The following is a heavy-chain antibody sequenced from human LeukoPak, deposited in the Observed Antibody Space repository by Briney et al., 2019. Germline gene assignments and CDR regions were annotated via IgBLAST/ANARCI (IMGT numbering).Heavy chain of an antibody. Sequence: GGSLRLSCAASGFTFSSYAMSWVRQAPGKGLEGVSAISGSGGSTYYADSVKGRFTISRDNSKNTLYLQMNSLRAEDTAVYYCAKDQEVTTWGPGGFDYWGQGTLVTVSS. J-gene: IGHJ4*02. CDR1: GFTFSSYA. D-gene: IGHD4-17*01. CDR3: AKDQEVTTWGPGGFDY. CDR2: ISGSGGST. V-gene: IGHV3-23*01.